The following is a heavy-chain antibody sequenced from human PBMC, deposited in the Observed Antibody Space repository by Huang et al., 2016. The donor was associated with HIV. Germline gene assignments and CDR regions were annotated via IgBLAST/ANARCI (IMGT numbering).Heavy chain of an antibody. D-gene: IGHD2-21*02. J-gene: IGHJ4*01. Sequence: QVQLQQWGAGLLKPSGVLSLKCAVYGGSLSDYYWTWIRQSPGKGLEWIGEVNHRGLSTYNPSLRSRVTMSVDMSKNQFSLNLTSLTVADTAVYYCARPRMTATSSDSTWSFFDSWGQEPWSSSPQ. CDR3: ARPRMTATSSDSTWSFFDS. CDR1: GGSLSDYY. V-gene: IGHV4-34*02. CDR2: VNHRGLS.